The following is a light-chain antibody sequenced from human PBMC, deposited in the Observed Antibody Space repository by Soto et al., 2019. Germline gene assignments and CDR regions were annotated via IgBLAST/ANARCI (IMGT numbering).Light chain of an antibody. CDR2: GAS. V-gene: IGKV3-20*01. CDR3: QQYGSSPWT. J-gene: IGKJ1*01. Sequence: IVLTQSPGTLSLSPGERATLSCRASQSVSSNYLAWYQQKPGQAPRLLIYGASIRATGIPARFSGSGSGTDFTLTIYRLEPEDFAVYYCQQYGSSPWTFGQGTKVDIK. CDR1: QSVSSNY.